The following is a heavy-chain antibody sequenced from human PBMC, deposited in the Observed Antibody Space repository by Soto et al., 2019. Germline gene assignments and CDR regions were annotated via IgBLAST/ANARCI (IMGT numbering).Heavy chain of an antibody. CDR3: ARAGGYYDILTGYYRPTKNFDY. Sequence: QVQLQQWGAGLLKPSETLSLTCAVYGGSFSGYYWSWIRQPPGKGLEWIGEINHSGSTNYNPSLKSRVTISVDTSKNQFSLKLSSVTAAYTAVYYCARAGGYYDILTGYYRPTKNFDYWGQGTLVTVSS. CDR2: INHSGST. CDR1: GGSFSGYY. D-gene: IGHD3-9*01. J-gene: IGHJ4*02. V-gene: IGHV4-34*01.